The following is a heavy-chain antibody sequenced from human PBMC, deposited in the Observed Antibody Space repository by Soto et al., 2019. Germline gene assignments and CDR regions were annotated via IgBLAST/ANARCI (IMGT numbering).Heavy chain of an antibody. CDR1: GFTVSSNY. D-gene: IGHD3-10*01. CDR2: IYSGGST. CDR3: ARGPRFGKSGWFDP. J-gene: IGHJ5*02. Sequence: EVQLVESGGGLIQPGGSLRLSCAASGFTVSSNYMSWVRQAPGKGLEWVSVIYSGGSTYYADSVKGRFTISRDNSKNTLYLQMNSLRAEDTAVYYCARGPRFGKSGWFDPWGQGTLVTVSS. V-gene: IGHV3-53*01.